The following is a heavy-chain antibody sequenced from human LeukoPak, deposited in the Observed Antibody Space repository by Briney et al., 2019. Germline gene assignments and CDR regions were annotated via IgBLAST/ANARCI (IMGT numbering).Heavy chain of an antibody. CDR1: GYTFTDHY. D-gene: IGHD3-10*02. J-gene: IGHJ5*02. Sequence: GASVKVSCKASGYTFTDHYIHWVGQAPGKGGEWGGRVDPEEGEAISAQKFQRTVTITLDTSTHTAYLELTSLRSDDTAVYYCATEVNVAYYNVPGNDYRGIDPWGPGTLVTVSS. V-gene: IGHV1-69-2*01. CDR2: VDPEEGEA. CDR3: ATEVNVAYYNVPGNDYRGIDP.